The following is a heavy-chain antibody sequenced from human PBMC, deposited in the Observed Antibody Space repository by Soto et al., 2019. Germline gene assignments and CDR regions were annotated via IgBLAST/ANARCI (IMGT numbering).Heavy chain of an antibody. J-gene: IGHJ6*03. D-gene: IGHD3-3*01. CDR2: IYYSGST. V-gene: IGHV4-59*01. Sequence: PSETLSLTCTVSGGSISSYYWSWIRQPPGKGLEWIGYIYYSGSTNYNPSLKSRVTISVDTSKNQFSLKLSSVTAADTAVYYCARLPYYDFWSGYLDYYYYMDAWGKGTTVTVSS. CDR3: ARLPYYDFWSGYLDYYYYMDA. CDR1: GGSISSYY.